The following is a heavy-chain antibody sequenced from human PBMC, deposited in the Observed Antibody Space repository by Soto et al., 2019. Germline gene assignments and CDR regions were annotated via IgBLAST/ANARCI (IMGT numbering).Heavy chain of an antibody. Sequence: PGGSLRLSCAASGFTFSSYAMTWVRQAPGKGLEWISTIGGLTDSTYYAESVKGRFTISRDNSRNTLYPQLNSLSAEDTAIYYCAKVNTIFGVESYYYGMDVWGQGTSVTVSS. CDR3: AKVNTIFGVESYYYGMDV. D-gene: IGHD3-3*01. J-gene: IGHJ6*02. V-gene: IGHV3-23*01. CDR2: IGGLTDST. CDR1: GFTFSSYA.